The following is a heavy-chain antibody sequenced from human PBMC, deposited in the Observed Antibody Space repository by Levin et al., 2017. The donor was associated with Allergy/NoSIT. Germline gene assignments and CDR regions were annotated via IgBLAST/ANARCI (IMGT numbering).Heavy chain of an antibody. V-gene: IGHV3-23*01. J-gene: IGHJ4*02. D-gene: IGHD3-22*01. CDR2: ISANGRST. CDR1: GFTFSNYA. Sequence: GGSLRLSCAASGFTFSNYAMNWVRQAPGKGLEWVSSISANGRSTYYPDSVKGRFTISRDNSKNTLFLQMTSLRTEDTAVYYCAKGPNSGYYYYFDYWGLGTLVTVSS. CDR3: AKGPNSGYYYYFDY.